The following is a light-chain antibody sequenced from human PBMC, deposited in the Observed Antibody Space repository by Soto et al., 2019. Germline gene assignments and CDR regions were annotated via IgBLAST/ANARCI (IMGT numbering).Light chain of an antibody. CDR2: EVS. CDR1: SSDVGSYNL. Sequence: QSALTQPASVSGSPGQSSTISCTGTSSDVGSYNLVSWYQQHPGKAPKLMIYEVSKRPSGVSNRFPGSKSGNTASLTISGLQAEDEADYYCCSYAGSSTLGVFGTGTKVTVL. V-gene: IGLV2-23*02. J-gene: IGLJ1*01. CDR3: CSYAGSSTLGV.